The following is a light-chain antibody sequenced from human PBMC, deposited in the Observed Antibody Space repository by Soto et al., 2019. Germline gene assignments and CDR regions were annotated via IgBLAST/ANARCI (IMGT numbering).Light chain of an antibody. Sequence: DIVMTQSPDSLAVSLGARATINCQSSQTGSHNSNNKNFLAWYQQKPGQPPKLLIYWASTRVSGVPHRFSGSGSGTDFPLTISRLQAEDVAFYFCQQYHSIPPTFGQGTRVEIE. V-gene: IGKV4-1*01. CDR3: QQYHSIPPT. CDR2: WAS. CDR1: QTGSHNSNNKNF. J-gene: IGKJ1*01.